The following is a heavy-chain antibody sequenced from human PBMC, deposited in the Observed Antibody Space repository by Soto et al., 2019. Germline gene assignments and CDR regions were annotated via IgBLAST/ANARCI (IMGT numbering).Heavy chain of an antibody. V-gene: IGHV3-30-3*01. J-gene: IGHJ5*02. Sequence: QVQLVESGGGVVQPGRSLRLSCAASGFTFRSYHLHWVRQAPGKGLEWVATISTDENKTYYTDSVKGRFTISRDNSKNKLYLTVNRLRAEDTAVYYCARGMDTAMTSKDNWFDPWGQGTLVTVSS. CDR2: ISTDENKT. CDR3: ARGMDTAMTSKDNWFDP. D-gene: IGHD5-18*01. CDR1: GFTFRSYH.